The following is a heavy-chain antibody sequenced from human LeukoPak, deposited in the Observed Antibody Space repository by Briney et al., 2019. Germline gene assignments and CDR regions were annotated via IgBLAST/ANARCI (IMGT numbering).Heavy chain of an antibody. CDR1: GGSFSGYY. Sequence: SETLSPTCAVYGGSFSGYYWSWIRQPPGKGLEWIGEINHSGSTNYNPSLKSRVTISVDTSKNQFSLKLSSVTAADTAVYYCARRYCSSTSCYFGNWFDPWGQGTLVTVSS. CDR2: INHSGST. J-gene: IGHJ5*02. D-gene: IGHD2-2*01. V-gene: IGHV4-34*01. CDR3: ARRYCSSTSCYFGNWFDP.